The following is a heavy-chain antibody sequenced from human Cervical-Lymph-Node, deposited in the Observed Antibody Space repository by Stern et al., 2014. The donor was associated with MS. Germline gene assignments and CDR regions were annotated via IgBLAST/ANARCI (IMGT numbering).Heavy chain of an antibody. CDR1: GFTVSSNY. Sequence: EVQLVESGGGLVQPGGSLRLSCAASGFTVSSNYMSWVRQAPGKGLEWVSVIYSGGSTYYADSVKGRFTISRDNSKNTLYPQMNSLRAEDTAVYYCARDWGMRYFDYWGQGTLVTVSS. V-gene: IGHV3-66*02. CDR2: IYSGGST. D-gene: IGHD2-8*01. J-gene: IGHJ4*02. CDR3: ARDWGMRYFDY.